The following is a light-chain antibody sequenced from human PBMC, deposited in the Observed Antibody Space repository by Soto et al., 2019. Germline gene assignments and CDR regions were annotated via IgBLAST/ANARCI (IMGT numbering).Light chain of an antibody. CDR1: SSDIGGYNY. J-gene: IGLJ7*02. CDR2: DVS. V-gene: IGLV2-14*01. Sequence: QSVLTQPGSVSGSPGQAITISCTGTSSDIGGYNYVSWYQQHPGKAPKLMIYDVSNRPSGVSYGFSGAKSGTTASLTIAGLQAEDEVDYNCSSYASKREVIFGGGTQLTAL. CDR3: SSYASKREVI.